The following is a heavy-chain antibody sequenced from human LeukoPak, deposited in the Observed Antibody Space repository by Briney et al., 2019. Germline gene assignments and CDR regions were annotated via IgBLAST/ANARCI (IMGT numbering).Heavy chain of an antibody. CDR1: AASTSAYY. J-gene: IGHJ3*01. V-gene: IGHV4-59*01. CDR3: AHSKRGGGYYINAFAV. D-gene: IGHD1-26*01. CDR2: SYSGGSA. Sequence: SETLSLTCTVSAASTSAYYWSWIRQPQGKGLEWNGYSYSGGSANNNPSHKSRVSISIDTSENQFSLRLTSVTAADTAVYFCAHSKRGGGYYINAFAVWGQGALVTISS.